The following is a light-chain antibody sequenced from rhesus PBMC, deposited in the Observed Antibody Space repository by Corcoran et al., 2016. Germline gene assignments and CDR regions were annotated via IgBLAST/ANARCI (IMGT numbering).Light chain of an antibody. CDR1: QSVSSD. J-gene: IGKJ4*01. V-gene: IGKV3-42*03. CDR3: QQYSNWPLT. CDR2: GSS. Sequence: EIVLTQSPAILSLSPGERATLSCRASQSVSSDLAWYQQKPGQAPRLLLYGSSSRATGIPGRFSGSGSGTDFTLTIPSLEPEDFAVFYCQQYSNWPLTFGGETKVEIK.